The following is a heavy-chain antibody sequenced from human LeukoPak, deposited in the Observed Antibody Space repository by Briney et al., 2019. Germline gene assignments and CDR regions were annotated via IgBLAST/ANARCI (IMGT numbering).Heavy chain of an antibody. J-gene: IGHJ4*02. D-gene: IGHD4-11*01. CDR2: IDSDGNT. Sequence: PGGSLRLSCAASGFIVGANYMNWVRQTPGKGLEWVSVIDSDGNTYYADSVKGRFTISRDNSKNTLSLQMNSLRTEDTAVYYCAKDQVTHWGQGTLVTVSS. V-gene: IGHV3-66*01. CDR1: GFIVGANY. CDR3: AKDQVTH.